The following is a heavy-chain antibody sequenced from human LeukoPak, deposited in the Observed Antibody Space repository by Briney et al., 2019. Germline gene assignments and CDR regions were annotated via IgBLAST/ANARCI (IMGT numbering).Heavy chain of an antibody. CDR2: INPNSGGT. D-gene: IGHD4-23*01. Sequence: GASVKVSCKASGYTFTGYYMHWVRHSPEQGLEWMGWINPNSGGTNYAQKFQGRVTMTRDTSISTAYMELNRLRSDDTAVYYCAREKLRWTNWFDPWGQGTLVTVSS. V-gene: IGHV1-2*02. J-gene: IGHJ5*02. CDR3: AREKLRWTNWFDP. CDR1: GYTFTGYY.